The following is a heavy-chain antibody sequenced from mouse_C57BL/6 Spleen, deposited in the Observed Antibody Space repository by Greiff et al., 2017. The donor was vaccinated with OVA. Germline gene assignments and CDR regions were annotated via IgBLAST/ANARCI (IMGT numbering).Heavy chain of an antibody. CDR3: AILFITTVVPY. J-gene: IGHJ2*01. V-gene: IGHV1-80*01. Sequence: QVQLQQSGAELVKPGASVKISCKASGYAFSSYWMNWVKQRPGKGLEWIGQIYPGDGDTNYNGKVKGKATLTADKSSSTAYMQLSSLTSEDSAVYFCAILFITTVVPYWGQGTTLTVSS. D-gene: IGHD1-1*01. CDR2: IYPGDGDT. CDR1: GYAFSSYW.